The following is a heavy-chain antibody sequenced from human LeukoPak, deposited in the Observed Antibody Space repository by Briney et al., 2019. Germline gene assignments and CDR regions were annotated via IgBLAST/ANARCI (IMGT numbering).Heavy chain of an antibody. CDR1: GYTFTSYD. V-gene: IGHV1-8*01. Sequence: VASVKVSCKASGYTFTSYDINWVRQATGQGLEWMGWMNPNSGNTGYAQKFQGRVTMTRNTSISTAYMELSSLRSEDTAVYYCARQRRAAAGTTPSSYYYYYYMDVWGKGTTVTVSS. D-gene: IGHD6-13*01. CDR2: MNPNSGNT. CDR3: ARQRRAAAGTTPSSYYYYYYMDV. J-gene: IGHJ6*03.